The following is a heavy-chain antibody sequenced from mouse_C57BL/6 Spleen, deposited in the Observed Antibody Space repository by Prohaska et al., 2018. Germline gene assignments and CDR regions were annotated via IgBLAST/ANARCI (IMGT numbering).Heavy chain of an antibody. J-gene: IGHJ4*01. D-gene: IGHD2-5*01. V-gene: IGHV1-26*01. Sequence: HGKSLEWIGDINPNNGGTSYNQKFKGKATLTVDKSSSTAYMELRSLTSEDSAVYYCAREGAYYSNSGYAMDYWGQGTSVTVSS. CDR3: AREGAYYSNSGYAMDY. CDR2: INPNNGGT.